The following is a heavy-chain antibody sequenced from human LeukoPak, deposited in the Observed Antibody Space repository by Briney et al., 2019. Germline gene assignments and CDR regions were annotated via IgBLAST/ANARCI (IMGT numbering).Heavy chain of an antibody. V-gene: IGHV3-7*01. D-gene: IGHD6-13*01. Sequence: GASLRLSCAVSGFSVSGMTWVRQAPGKGLEWVANIKQDGSEKNYVDSVKGRFTIFRDNAENSLFLQMNSLRVEDTAVYYCAREWQGGIAAAGTRIEGDYWGQGTLVGVSS. CDR3: AREWQGGIAAAGTRIEGDY. CDR1: GFSVSG. CDR2: IKQDGSEK. J-gene: IGHJ4*02.